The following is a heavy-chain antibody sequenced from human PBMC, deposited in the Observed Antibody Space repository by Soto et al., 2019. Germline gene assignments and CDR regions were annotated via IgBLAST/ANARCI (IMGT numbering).Heavy chain of an antibody. D-gene: IGHD5-18*01. J-gene: IGHJ4*02. V-gene: IGHV1-18*01. CDR1: GYTFSSYG. CDR2: ISAYNGDT. CDR3: ARVVRGYSYDELDY. Sequence: QVQLVQSGAEVKKPGASVKVSCKASGYTFSSYGITWVRQAPGQGLEWMGCISAYNGDTNYAQRLQGRVTMTTDTSTSTAYMELRSLRSDDTAVYYCARVVRGYSYDELDYWGQGTLVTVSP.